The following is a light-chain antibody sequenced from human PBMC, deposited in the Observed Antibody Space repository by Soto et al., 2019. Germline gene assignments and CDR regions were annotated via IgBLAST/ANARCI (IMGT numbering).Light chain of an antibody. J-gene: IGKJ2*01. V-gene: IGKV3-20*01. CDR3: QHYDSSPPYT. CDR2: ARS. CDR1: RSFASSY. Sequence: EIVLTQSPVTLSLSPGERATLSCRASRSFASSYLGWYQQKPGQAPRLLIYARSTRATCIPDRFGGSGSATDFTLTISRLEPEVSAVYYCQHYDSSPPYTFGQGTKLEIK.